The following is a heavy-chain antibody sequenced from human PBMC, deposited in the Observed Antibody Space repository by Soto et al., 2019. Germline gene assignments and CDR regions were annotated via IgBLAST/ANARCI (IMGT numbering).Heavy chain of an antibody. CDR2: LKGKSAGGTT. V-gene: IGHV3-15*07. CDR1: GLSFNTAW. J-gene: IGHJ4*02. CDR3: TTEFGFSSGQNDN. Sequence: PGGSLRLSWAGYGLSFNTAWLTWVRQATGKGLEWVARLKGKSAGGTTDYAAPVTGRFTISSDDSKNTLYLQMNNLKIEDTAVYYCTTEFGFSSGQNDNWGQGTLVTVSS. D-gene: IGHD6-19*01.